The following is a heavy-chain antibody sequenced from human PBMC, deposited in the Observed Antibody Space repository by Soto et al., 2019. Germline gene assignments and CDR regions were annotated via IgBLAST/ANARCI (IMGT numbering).Heavy chain of an antibody. CDR2: IFYTGST. V-gene: IGHV4-59*01. CDR1: GGSISSYY. J-gene: IGHJ4*02. Sequence: QVQLQESGPGLVKPSETLSLTCTVSGGSISSYYWSWIRQPPGKGLEWIGYIFYTGSTNYNPSLKSRVTISLDTSKNQFSLKLSSVTAADTAVYYCARVSRTADYYDSSGYHLFDYWGQGTLVTVS. D-gene: IGHD3-22*01. CDR3: ARVSRTADYYDSSGYHLFDY.